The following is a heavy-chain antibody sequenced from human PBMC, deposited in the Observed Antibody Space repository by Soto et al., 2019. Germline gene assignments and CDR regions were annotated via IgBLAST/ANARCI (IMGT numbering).Heavy chain of an antibody. D-gene: IGHD1-26*01. V-gene: IGHV3-33*01. CDR1: GFTFSDYV. Sequence: QVQLVEYGGGVVQPGRSLRISCAASGFTFSDYVMHWVLQAPGKGLEWVAVIWYRGRDIFYADSVKGRFTISRDNSKNTLYLKLHSLRCEDTPVFYCAIDQGGQSGTSIFDNWGQGPLVTVSS. CDR2: IWYRGRDI. CDR3: AIDQGGQSGTSIFDN. J-gene: IGHJ4*02.